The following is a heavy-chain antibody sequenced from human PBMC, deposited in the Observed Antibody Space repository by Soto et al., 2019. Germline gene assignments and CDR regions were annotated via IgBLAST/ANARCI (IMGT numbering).Heavy chain of an antibody. D-gene: IGHD3-10*01. CDR1: GGSISSYY. CDR3: ARRGYGPGFPYYYGMDV. V-gene: IGHV4-59*01. J-gene: IGHJ6*02. CDR2: IYYSGST. Sequence: SETLSLTCTVSGGSISSYYWSWIRQPPGKGLEWIGYIYYSGSTNYNPSLKSRVTISVDTSKNQFSLKLSSVTAADTAVYYCARRGYGPGFPYYYGMDVWGQGTTVTVSS.